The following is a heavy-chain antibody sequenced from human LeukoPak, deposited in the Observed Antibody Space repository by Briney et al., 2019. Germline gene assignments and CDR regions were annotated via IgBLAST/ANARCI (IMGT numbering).Heavy chain of an antibody. Sequence: SETLSLTCTVSGGSISSYYWSWIRQPAGKGLEWIGRIYTSGSTNYNPSLKSRVTISVDTSKNQFSLKLSSVTAADTAVYYCARDPIASSSWSPAGFDYWGQGTLVTVSS. CDR1: GGSISSYY. V-gene: IGHV4-4*07. D-gene: IGHD6-13*01. CDR2: IYTSGST. CDR3: ARDPIASSSWSPAGFDY. J-gene: IGHJ4*02.